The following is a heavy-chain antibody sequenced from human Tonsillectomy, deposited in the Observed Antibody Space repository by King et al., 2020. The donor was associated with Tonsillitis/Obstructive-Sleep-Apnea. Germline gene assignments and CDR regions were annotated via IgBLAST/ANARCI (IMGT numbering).Heavy chain of an antibody. V-gene: IGHV2-5*02. CDR3: ARGSYDSDAFDI. J-gene: IGHJ3*02. CDR2: IYWDDDK. Sequence: TLKESGPTLVKPTQTLTLTCTFSGFSLSTGGVGVGWIRQPPEKALEWLALIYWDDDKGYSPSLKSRLTITKDTSKNQVVLTMLNMDPVDTATYYCARGSYDSDAFDIWGQGTMVTVSS. CDR1: GFSLSTGGVG. D-gene: IGHD3-10*01.